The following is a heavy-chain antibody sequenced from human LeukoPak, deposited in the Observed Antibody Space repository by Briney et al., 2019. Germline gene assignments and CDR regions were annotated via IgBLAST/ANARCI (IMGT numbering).Heavy chain of an antibody. CDR1: GGTFSSYA. CDR3: ASPSRPIGIVVVPAAYYYYGMDV. D-gene: IGHD2-2*01. V-gene: IGHV1-69*13. J-gene: IGHJ6*02. Sequence: SVKVSCKASGGTFSSYAISWVRQAPGQGLEWMGGIIPIFGTANYAQKFQGRVTITADESTSTAYMELSSLRSEDTAVYYCASPSRPIGIVVVPAAYYYYGMDVWGQGTTVTVSS. CDR2: IIPIFGTA.